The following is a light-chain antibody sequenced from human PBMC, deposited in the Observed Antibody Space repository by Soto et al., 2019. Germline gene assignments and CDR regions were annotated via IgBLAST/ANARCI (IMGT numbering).Light chain of an antibody. CDR3: QQYNNCPQT. V-gene: IGKV3-15*01. Sequence: EIVMMKSPATLSVSPGERATLSCRASQSVSSNLAWYQQKPGQAPRLLIYGASTRATGIPARFSGSGSGTEFTLTISSLQSEDFAVYYCQQYNNCPQTFGQGTKVEIK. J-gene: IGKJ1*01. CDR1: QSVSSN. CDR2: GAS.